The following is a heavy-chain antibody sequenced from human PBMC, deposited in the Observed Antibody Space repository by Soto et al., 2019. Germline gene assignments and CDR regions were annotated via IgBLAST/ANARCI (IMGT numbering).Heavy chain of an antibody. CDR1: GGAISGYY. J-gene: IGHJ5*02. D-gene: IGHD3-3*01. V-gene: IGHV4-4*07. CDR3: ARGQRFSDAFDP. Sequence: SETLSLTCTVSGGAISGYYWTWIRQSAGKGLEWIGRIYSSGGTKYNPSLQSRVTMSLDTSKNQFSLRLSSVTAADTAVYYCARGQRFSDAFDPWG. CDR2: IYSSGGT.